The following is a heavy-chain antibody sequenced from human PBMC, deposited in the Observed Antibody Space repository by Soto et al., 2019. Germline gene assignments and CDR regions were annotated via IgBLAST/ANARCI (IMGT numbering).Heavy chain of an antibody. Sequence: ASVKVSCKASGYTFTSYGISWGRQAPGQGLEWMGWISAYNGNTNYAQKLQGRVTMTTDTSTSTAYMELRSLRSDDTAVYYCARYCSGGSCYSEFAFDIWGQGTMVTVSS. J-gene: IGHJ3*02. D-gene: IGHD2-15*01. CDR2: ISAYNGNT. V-gene: IGHV1-18*01. CDR3: ARYCSGGSCYSEFAFDI. CDR1: GYTFTSYG.